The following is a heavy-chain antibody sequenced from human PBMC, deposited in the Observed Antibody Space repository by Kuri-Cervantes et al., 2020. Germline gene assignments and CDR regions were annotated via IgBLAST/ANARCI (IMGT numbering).Heavy chain of an antibody. Sequence: SETLSLTCTVSGGSISSSNWWSWVRQPPGKGLEWFGEIYHTGSTNYNPSLKSRVTISVDKYENQFSLRVSSLTAADTAVYYCARELGVGRLDPWGQGTLVTVSS. CDR1: GGSISSSNW. D-gene: IGHD3-10*01. CDR2: IYHTGST. V-gene: IGHV4-4*02. J-gene: IGHJ5*02. CDR3: ARELGVGRLDP.